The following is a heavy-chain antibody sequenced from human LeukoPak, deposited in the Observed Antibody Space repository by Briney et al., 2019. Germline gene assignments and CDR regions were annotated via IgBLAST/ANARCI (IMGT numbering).Heavy chain of an antibody. Sequence: PGRSLRLSCAASVFTFSSYSMHWVRHAPCKRLEWVVLISDDGSNKQYADSAKGRFTVSRDNSKNTLDLQMDSLTVEDTAVYYCAREGYSSGRAGTFDIWGQGTMVTVSS. CDR1: VFTFSSYS. D-gene: IGHD3-22*01. CDR2: ISDDGSNK. J-gene: IGHJ3*02. V-gene: IGHV3-30*04. CDR3: AREGYSSGRAGTFDI.